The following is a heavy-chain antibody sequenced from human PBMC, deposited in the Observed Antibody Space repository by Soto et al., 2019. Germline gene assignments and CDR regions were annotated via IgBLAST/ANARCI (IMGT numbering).Heavy chain of an antibody. V-gene: IGHV3-23*01. CDR2: ISASGDST. Sequence: EVQLLESGGGLVQPGGSLRLSCAVSGFTFSSYAMTWVRQAPGKGLEWVSSISASGDSTYSTDSVKGRFTISRDNSNYRLYLQVNNPRVEDTAVYYCAKGSSYFGSGSFYNEPFDFWGQGALVTVSS. J-gene: IGHJ4*02. D-gene: IGHD3-10*01. CDR1: GFTFSSYA. CDR3: AKGSSYFGSGSFYNEPFDF.